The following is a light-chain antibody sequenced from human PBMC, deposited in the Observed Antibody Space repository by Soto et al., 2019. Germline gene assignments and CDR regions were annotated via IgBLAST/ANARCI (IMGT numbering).Light chain of an antibody. J-gene: IGLJ1*01. CDR2: EVS. V-gene: IGLV2-14*01. CDR3: SSYAGSNLGV. CDR1: GSDVGAYNY. Sequence: ALAQPASVSGSPGQSITISCTGTGSDVGAYNYVSWYQQHPGKAPTLIISEVSNRPSGLSNRSSGSKSGNTASLTISGLQAEDEADYYCSSYAGSNLGVFGTGTKATVL.